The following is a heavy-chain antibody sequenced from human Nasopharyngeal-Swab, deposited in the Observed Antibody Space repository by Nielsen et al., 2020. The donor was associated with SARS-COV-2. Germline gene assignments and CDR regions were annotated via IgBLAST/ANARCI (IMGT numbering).Heavy chain of an antibody. J-gene: IGHJ4*02. D-gene: IGHD3-10*01. Sequence: WIRQPPGKGLEWIGEINRSGSTNYNPSLKSRVTISADTSKNQFSLKLSSVTAADTAVYYCARVLIGTPAYGSGTIDYWGQGTLVTVSS. V-gene: IGHV4-34*01. CDR3: ARVLIGTPAYGSGTIDY. CDR2: INRSGST.